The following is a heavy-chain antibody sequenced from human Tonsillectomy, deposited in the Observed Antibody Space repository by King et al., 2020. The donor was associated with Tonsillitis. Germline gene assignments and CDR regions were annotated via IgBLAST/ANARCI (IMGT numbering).Heavy chain of an antibody. V-gene: IGHV3-9*01. D-gene: IGHD5-18*01. CDR1: GFTFDDYA. J-gene: IGHJ4*02. CDR3: AKDKADTDYYFDY. Sequence: QLVQSGGGLIQPGRSLRLSCAASGFTFDDYAMHWVRQAPGKGLEWVSGITWDSGSLGYADSVKGRFTISRDNAKNSLYLQMNSLRTEDTALYYCAKDKADTDYYFDYWGQGTLVTVSS. CDR2: ITWDSGSL.